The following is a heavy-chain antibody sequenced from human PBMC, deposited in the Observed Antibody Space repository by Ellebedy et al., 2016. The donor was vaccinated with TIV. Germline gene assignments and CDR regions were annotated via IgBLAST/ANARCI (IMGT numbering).Heavy chain of an antibody. CDR1: GYSFTSYW. Sequence: PGGSLRLSCKGSGYSFTSYWIGWVRQLPGRGLEWMGIIYPGDSDTRYSPSFQGQVTISADKSISTAYLQWSSLKASDTAIYYCARRGTTGGYGMDVWGQGTTVTVSS. CDR2: IYPGDSDT. D-gene: IGHD1-1*01. CDR3: ARRGTTGGYGMDV. V-gene: IGHV5-51*01. J-gene: IGHJ6*02.